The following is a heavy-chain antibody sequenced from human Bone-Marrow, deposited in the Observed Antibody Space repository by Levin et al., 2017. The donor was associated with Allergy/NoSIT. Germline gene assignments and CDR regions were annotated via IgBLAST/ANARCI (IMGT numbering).Heavy chain of an antibody. D-gene: IGHD4-11*01. Sequence: GGSLRLSCAASGFTFSSYAMSWVRQAPGKGLEWVSAISGSGGSTYYADSVKGRFTISRDNSKNTLYLQMNSLRAEDTAVYYCAKDLGYSNYEGSPNGFDYWGQGTLVTVSS. V-gene: IGHV3-23*01. CDR1: GFTFSSYA. J-gene: IGHJ4*02. CDR2: ISGSGGST. CDR3: AKDLGYSNYEGSPNGFDY.